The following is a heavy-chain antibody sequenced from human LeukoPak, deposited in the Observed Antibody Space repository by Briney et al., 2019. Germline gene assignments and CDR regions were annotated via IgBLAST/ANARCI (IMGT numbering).Heavy chain of an antibody. D-gene: IGHD3-10*01. CDR2: ISSNGGST. Sequence: PGGSLRLSCSASRFTFSRCAMHWVRQAPGKGLEYVSAISSNGGSTYYADSVKGRFTISRDNSKNTVYLQMSSLRAEDTAVYFCVGVRWFGGANWFDPWGQGTLVTVSS. CDR1: RFTFSRCA. V-gene: IGHV3-64D*09. J-gene: IGHJ5*02. CDR3: VGVRWFGGANWFDP.